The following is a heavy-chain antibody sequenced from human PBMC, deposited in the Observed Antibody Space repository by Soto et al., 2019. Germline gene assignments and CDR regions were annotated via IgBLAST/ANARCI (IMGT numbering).Heavy chain of an antibody. D-gene: IGHD3-9*01. Sequence: GASVKVSCKASGYTFIRYGIAWVRQAPGQGLEWMGGIIPIFGTANYAQKFQGRVTITADESTSTPYMELSSLRSEDTAVYYCARETNWLYYFDYWGQGTLVTVSS. V-gene: IGHV1-69*13. CDR1: GYTFIRYG. CDR3: ARETNWLYYFDY. J-gene: IGHJ4*02. CDR2: IIPIFGTA.